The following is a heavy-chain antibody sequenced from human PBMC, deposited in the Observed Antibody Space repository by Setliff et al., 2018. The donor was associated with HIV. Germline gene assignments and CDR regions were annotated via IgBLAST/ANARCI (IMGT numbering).Heavy chain of an antibody. CDR3: TRWPEDDPQR. J-gene: IGHJ1*01. CDR2: ITHSGST. Sequence: SETLSLTCAVYGGSFSGYYWSWIRQPPGKGLEWIGEITHSGSTNYNPSLKSRVTILVDTSKNQFSLKLTPVTAADTAVYYCTRWPEDDPQRWGQGTLVTVSS. D-gene: IGHD2-15*01. CDR1: GGSFSGYY. V-gene: IGHV4-34*01.